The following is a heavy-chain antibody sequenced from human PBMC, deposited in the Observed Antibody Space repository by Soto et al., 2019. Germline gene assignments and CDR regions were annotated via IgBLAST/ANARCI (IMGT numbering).Heavy chain of an antibody. CDR3: AKAANDYGATDNWFDP. J-gene: IGHJ5*02. Sequence: GGSLRLSCAASGFTFDDYAMHWVRQAPGKGLEWVSGISWNSGSIGYSDSVKGRFTISRDNAKNSLYLQMNSLRAEDTALYYCAKAANDYGATDNWFDPWGQGTLVTVSS. CDR2: ISWNSGSI. CDR1: GFTFDDYA. D-gene: IGHD4-17*01. V-gene: IGHV3-9*01.